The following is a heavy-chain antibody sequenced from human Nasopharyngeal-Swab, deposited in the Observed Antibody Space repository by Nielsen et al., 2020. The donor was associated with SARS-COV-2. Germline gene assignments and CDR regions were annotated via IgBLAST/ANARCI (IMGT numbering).Heavy chain of an antibody. CDR1: GFRFNNYG. CDR2: ISYEGSKK. J-gene: IGHJ3*02. V-gene: IGHV3-30*18. Sequence: GESLKISCTASGFRFNNYGMHWVRQAPGKGLEWVAVISYEGSKKFYAESVEGRFTISRDYSKSTLYLQMDSLRTEDTAMYYCAKANVLFWFGQFKNDGFDIWGQGTMVAVSS. D-gene: IGHD3-10*01. CDR3: AKANVLFWFGQFKNDGFDI.